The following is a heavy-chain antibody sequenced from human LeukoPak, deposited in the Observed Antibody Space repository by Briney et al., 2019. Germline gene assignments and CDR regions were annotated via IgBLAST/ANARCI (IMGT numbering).Heavy chain of an antibody. CDR2: IYYSGST. V-gene: IGHV4-39*01. CDR1: GGSISSSSYY. J-gene: IGHJ4*02. Sequence: SETLSLTCTVSGGSISSSSYYWGWIRRPPGKGLEWIGSIYYSGSTYYNPSLKSRVTISVDTSKNQFSLKLSSVTAADTAVYYCARLGIQLWPFDYWGQGTLVTVSS. CDR3: ARLGIQLWPFDY. D-gene: IGHD5-18*01.